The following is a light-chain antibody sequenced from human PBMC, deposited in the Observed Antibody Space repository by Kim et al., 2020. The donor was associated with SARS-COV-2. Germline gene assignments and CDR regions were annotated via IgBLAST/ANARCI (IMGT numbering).Light chain of an antibody. CDR2: WAS. CDR3: QQYYSTPLT. Sequence: DIVMTQSPDSLAVSLGERATINCKSSQSLLYSSNNKNYLAWYQQKPGQPPKLLIYWASTRESGVPDRFSGSESGTDFTLTISSLQAEDVAVYYCQQYYSTPLTFGGGTKVDIK. V-gene: IGKV4-1*01. J-gene: IGKJ4*01. CDR1: QSLLYSSNNKNY.